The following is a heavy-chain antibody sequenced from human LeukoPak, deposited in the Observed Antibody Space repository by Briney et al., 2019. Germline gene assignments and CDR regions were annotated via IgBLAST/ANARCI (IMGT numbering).Heavy chain of an antibody. Sequence: PGGSLRLSCAASGFTFSNAWMSWVRQASGKGLEWVGRIRSKTNNYATAYAASVKGRFTISRDDSKSTAYLQMNSLKTEDTAVYYCTRLFDNAFDIWGRGTMVTVSS. CDR3: TRLFDNAFDI. CDR2: IRSKTNNYAT. J-gene: IGHJ3*02. CDR1: GFTFSNAW. D-gene: IGHD2-21*01. V-gene: IGHV3-73*01.